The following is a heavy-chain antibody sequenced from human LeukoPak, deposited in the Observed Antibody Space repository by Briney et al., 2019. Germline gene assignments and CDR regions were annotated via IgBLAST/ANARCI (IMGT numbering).Heavy chain of an antibody. D-gene: IGHD6-6*01. V-gene: IGHV3-23*01. CDR3: AKRYYSSSRTSYYFDY. Sequence: GGSLRLSCAASGFTFSTYAMSWVRQAPGKGLEWASAIIDSGGSTFYADSVKGRFTISRDNSKNTLYLQMNSLRAEATAVYYCAKRYYSSSRTSYYFDYWGQGTLVTVSS. CDR2: IIDSGGST. CDR1: GFTFSTYA. J-gene: IGHJ4*02.